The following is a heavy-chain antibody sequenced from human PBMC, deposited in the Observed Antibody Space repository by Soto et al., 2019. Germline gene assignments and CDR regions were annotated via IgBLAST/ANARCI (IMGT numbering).Heavy chain of an antibody. CDR3: ARRAVVDFVFCYYIPYYYYLAF. J-gene: IGHJ6*03. Sequence: ASVKVSCKASGYTFTSYDINWVRPATGQGLEWMGWMNPNSGNTGYAQKFQGRVTMTRNTSISTAYMELSSLRSEDTAVYYCARRAVVDFVFCYYIPYYYYLAFCGQGSSVPVSS. CDR1: GYTFTSYD. CDR2: MNPNSGNT. D-gene: IGHD3-10*01. V-gene: IGHV1-8*01.